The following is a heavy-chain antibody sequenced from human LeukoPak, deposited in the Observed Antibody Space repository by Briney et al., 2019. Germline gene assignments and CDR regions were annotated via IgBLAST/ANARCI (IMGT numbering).Heavy chain of an antibody. CDR3: ARGGVAGYNLDY. CDR2: MNPNSGNT. J-gene: IGHJ4*02. CDR1: GYTFTSYD. Sequence: ASVKVSCKASGYTFTSYDINWVRQATGQGLEWMGWMNPNSGNTGYAQKFQGRVTMTRNTSISTAYMELSSLRSEGTAVYYCARGGVAGYNLDYWGQGTLVTVSS. V-gene: IGHV1-8*01. D-gene: IGHD5-24*01.